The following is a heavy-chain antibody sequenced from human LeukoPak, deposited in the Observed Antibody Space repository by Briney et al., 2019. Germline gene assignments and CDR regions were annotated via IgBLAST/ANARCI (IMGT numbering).Heavy chain of an antibody. D-gene: IGHD4-17*01. CDR1: GFTFSNDG. Sequence: GGTLRLSCAASGFTFSNDGMGWVRLAPGKGLEWISGIGSSGSNTYYANSVKSRFSISRDNSKNTLYLQMNSLRAEDTAMYYCVKVWYGDHVGDYWGQGTLVTVSS. CDR3: VKVWYGDHVGDY. J-gene: IGHJ4*02. V-gene: IGHV3-23*01. CDR2: IGSSGSNT.